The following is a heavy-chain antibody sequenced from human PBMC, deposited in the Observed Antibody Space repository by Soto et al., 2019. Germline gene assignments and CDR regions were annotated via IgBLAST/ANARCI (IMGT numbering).Heavy chain of an antibody. CDR1: GYSFTSYG. CDR2: ISTYRGNT. Sequence: QVQLVQSGTDVQKPGASVKVSCKTSGYSFTSYGITWVRHVPGQGLEWIGWISTYRGNTNYAQKLKVITTMTTDTFTSTGYMELRSMGAEEAAVYYWSLYSYTSGWNPSPYSGVDVWGQGTTVTVCS. CDR3: SLYSYTSGWNPSPYSGVDV. V-gene: IGHV1-18*04. J-gene: IGHJ6*02. D-gene: IGHD6-19*01.